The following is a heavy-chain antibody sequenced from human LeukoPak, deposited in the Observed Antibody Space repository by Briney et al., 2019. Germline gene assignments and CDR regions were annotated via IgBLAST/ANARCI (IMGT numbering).Heavy chain of an antibody. CDR2: ISSSSSYI. Sequence: PGGSLRLSCAASGFTFSSYSMNWVRQAPRKGLEWVSSISSSSSYIYYADSVKGRFTISRDNAKNSLYLQMNSLRAEDTAVYYCASTLSGSYSTYDYWGQGTLVTVSS. CDR1: GFTFSSYS. J-gene: IGHJ4*02. CDR3: ASTLSGSYSTYDY. V-gene: IGHV3-21*01. D-gene: IGHD1-26*01.